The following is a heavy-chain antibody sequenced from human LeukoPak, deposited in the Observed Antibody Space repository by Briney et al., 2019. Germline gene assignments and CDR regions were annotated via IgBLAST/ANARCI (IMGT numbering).Heavy chain of an antibody. D-gene: IGHD4-11*01. J-gene: IGHJ4*02. CDR1: GFSFSTYA. CDR2: ISGSGGST. V-gene: IGHV3-23*01. Sequence: GGSLRLSCAASGFSFSTYAMSWVRQAPGAPGKGLEWVSGISGSGGSTYYADSVKGRFTISRDNSKNTLYLQMNSLRAEDTAVYYCVRSAFLTTEFYFDYWGQGTLVTVSS. CDR3: VRSAFLTTEFYFDY.